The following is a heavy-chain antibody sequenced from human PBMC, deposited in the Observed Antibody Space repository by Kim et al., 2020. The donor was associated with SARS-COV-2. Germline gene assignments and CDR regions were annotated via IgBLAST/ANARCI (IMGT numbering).Heavy chain of an antibody. CDR3: ASTTFPLIYSSSSGDVFT. Sequence: SETLSLTCTVSGGSISSSSYYWGWIRQPPGKGLEWIGSIYYSGSTYYNPSLKSRVTISVDTSKNQFSLKLSSVTAADTAVYYCASTTFPLIYSSSSGDVFTWGQGTLVTVSS. CDR1: GGSISSSSYY. CDR2: IYYSGST. J-gene: IGHJ4*02. D-gene: IGHD6-6*01. V-gene: IGHV4-39*01.